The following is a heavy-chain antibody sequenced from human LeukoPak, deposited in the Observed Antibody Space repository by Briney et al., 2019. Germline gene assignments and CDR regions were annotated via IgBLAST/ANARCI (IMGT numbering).Heavy chain of an antibody. J-gene: IGHJ4*02. Sequence: GGSLRLSCAASGFSFSIYSMNWVRQAPGKGLEWVSSITSSSSYIYYADSVKGRFTISRDNAKNSLYLQMNSLRAEDTAVYYCARRYCTSTNCYAFENWGQGTLVTVSS. CDR2: ITSSSSYI. V-gene: IGHV3-21*01. CDR1: GFSFSIYS. CDR3: ARRYCTSTNCYAFEN. D-gene: IGHD2-2*01.